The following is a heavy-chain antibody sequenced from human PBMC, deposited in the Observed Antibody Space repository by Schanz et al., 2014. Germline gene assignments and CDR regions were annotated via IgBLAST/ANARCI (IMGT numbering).Heavy chain of an antibody. J-gene: IGHJ4*02. CDR2: IYYSGDT. Sequence: QLQLQESGPGLVKPSETLSLTCTVSGGSISSYYWSWIRQPPGKGLEWIGYIYYSGDTNYNPSLKSRVTISLDKSKSQFALPLNAVTAADTAVYYCARDERDLPRSLFVFWGQGTLVTVSS. V-gene: IGHV4-59*12. D-gene: IGHD2-2*01. CDR1: GGSISSYY. CDR3: ARDERDLPRSLFVF.